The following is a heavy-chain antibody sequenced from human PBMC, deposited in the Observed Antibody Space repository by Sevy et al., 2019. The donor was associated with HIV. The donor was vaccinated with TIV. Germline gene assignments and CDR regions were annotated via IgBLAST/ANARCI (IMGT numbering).Heavy chain of an antibody. CDR3: ARERVAVAAH. Sequence: GGSLRLSCAASGFTFSSYSMNWVRQAPGKGLEWVSSISSSSSYIYYAHSVKGRFTISRDNAKNSLYLQMNSLRAEDTAVYYCARERVAVAAHWGQGTLVTVSS. CDR2: ISSSSSYI. D-gene: IGHD6-19*01. CDR1: GFTFSSYS. J-gene: IGHJ4*02. V-gene: IGHV3-21*01.